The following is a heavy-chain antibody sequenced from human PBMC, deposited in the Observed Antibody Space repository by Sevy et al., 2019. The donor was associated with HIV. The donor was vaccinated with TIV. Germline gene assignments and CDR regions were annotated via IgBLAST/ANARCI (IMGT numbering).Heavy chain of an antibody. Sequence: ASVKVSCKTSGGTFDTYSISWLRQAPGQGLEWMGGITPFFRTANYAQKFQGRVTITADESTGTAYMDLSSLRSGDSAVYYCARERDIAVGGGDAFDIWGQGTMVTVSS. J-gene: IGHJ3*02. CDR3: ARERDIAVGGGDAFDI. V-gene: IGHV1-69*13. D-gene: IGHD3-16*01. CDR2: ITPFFRTA. CDR1: GGTFDTYS.